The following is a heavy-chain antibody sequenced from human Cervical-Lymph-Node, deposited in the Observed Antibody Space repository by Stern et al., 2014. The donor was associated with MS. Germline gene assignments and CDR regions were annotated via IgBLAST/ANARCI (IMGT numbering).Heavy chain of an antibody. CDR1: GGTFSSYA. V-gene: IGHV1-69*01. D-gene: IGHD1-26*01. Sequence: QVQLVQSGAEVKKPGSSVKVSCKASGGTFSSYAISWVRQAPAHGLERMGGLIPIFGTANDAQKFQGRVTITADESTSTAYMELSSLRSEDTAVYYCARGELKEGLVRGMDVWGQGTTVTVSS. J-gene: IGHJ6*02. CDR2: LIPIFGTA. CDR3: ARGELKEGLVRGMDV.